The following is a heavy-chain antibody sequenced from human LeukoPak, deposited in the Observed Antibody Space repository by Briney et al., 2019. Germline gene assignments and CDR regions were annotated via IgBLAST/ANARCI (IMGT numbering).Heavy chain of an antibody. CDR3: ARGAPIFYYFES. J-gene: IGHJ4*02. Sequence: NRGDSLKISCKTSGYIFTDYWIGWVRQVPGEGLEWMGIIYPDDSDTRYSPSFQGQVTISADKSTSTAYLQWSSLKASDTAMYYCARGAPIFYYFESWGQGTLVSVSA. V-gene: IGHV5-51*01. CDR2: IYPDDSDT. CDR1: GYIFTDYW.